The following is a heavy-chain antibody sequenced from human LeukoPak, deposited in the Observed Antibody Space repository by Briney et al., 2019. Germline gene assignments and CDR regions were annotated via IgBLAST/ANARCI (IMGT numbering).Heavy chain of an antibody. CDR3: ARGRRGRITIFGVSNYFDY. Sequence: PSETLSLTCAVYGGSFSGYYWSWIRQPPGKGLEWIGEINHSGSTNYNPSLKSRVTISVDTSKNQFSLKLSSVTAADTAVYYCARGRRGRITIFGVSNYFDYWGQGTLVTVSS. J-gene: IGHJ4*02. V-gene: IGHV4-34*01. D-gene: IGHD3-3*01. CDR2: INHSGST. CDR1: GGSFSGYY.